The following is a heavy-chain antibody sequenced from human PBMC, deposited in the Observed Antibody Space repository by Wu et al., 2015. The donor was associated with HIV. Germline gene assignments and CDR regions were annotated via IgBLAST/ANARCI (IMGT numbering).Heavy chain of an antibody. CDR2: VYSSGRT. CDR3: ARVQPQEYCSGGSCYRTPDGFDV. D-gene: IGHD2-15*01. V-gene: IGHV4-4*07. CDR1: GGSISSYY. J-gene: IGHJ3*01. Sequence: QVQLQESGPGLVKPSETLSLTCTVSGGSISSYYWSWIRQPAGKGLEWIGRVYSSGRTNYNPSLRSQVTMSVDTSKNQFSLKLRSLIAADTAVYYCARVQPQEYCSGGSCYRTPDGFDVWGQGTMVTVSS.